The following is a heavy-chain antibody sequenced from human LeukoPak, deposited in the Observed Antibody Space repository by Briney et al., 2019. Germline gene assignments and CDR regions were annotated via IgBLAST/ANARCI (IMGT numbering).Heavy chain of an antibody. V-gene: IGHV3-13*01. J-gene: IGHJ3*02. Sequence: PGGSLRLSCAASGFTFSSYDMHWVRQATGKGLEWVSAIGTAGDTYYPGSVKGRFTISRENAKNSLYLQMNSLRAGDTAVYYCARASLYYDSSGYYLGDAFDIWGQGTMVTVSS. D-gene: IGHD3-22*01. CDR2: IGTAGDT. CDR3: ARASLYYDSSGYYLGDAFDI. CDR1: GFTFSSYD.